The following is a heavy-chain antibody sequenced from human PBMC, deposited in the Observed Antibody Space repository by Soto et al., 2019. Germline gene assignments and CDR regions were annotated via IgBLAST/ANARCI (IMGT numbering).Heavy chain of an antibody. CDR2: ISYDGSNK. V-gene: IGHV3-30-3*01. D-gene: IGHD3-22*01. Sequence: QVQLVESGGGVVQPGRSLRLSCAASGFTFSSYDMQWVRQAPGKGLEWVAVISYDGSNKYYADSVKGRFTSSRDDSKNTLYLQMNGLRAEETAVYYCARVSGYYYDSSGYYYFDYWGQGTLVTVSS. CDR1: GFTFSSYD. CDR3: ARVSGYYYDSSGYYYFDY. J-gene: IGHJ4*02.